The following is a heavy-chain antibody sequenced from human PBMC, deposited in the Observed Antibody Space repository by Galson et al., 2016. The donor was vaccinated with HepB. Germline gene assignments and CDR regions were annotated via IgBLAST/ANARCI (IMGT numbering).Heavy chain of an antibody. V-gene: IGHV4-4*02. CDR2: IYHSGTT. CDR3: ARNSGGSYLGWFDP. J-gene: IGHJ5*02. CDR1: SGSISSSNW. D-gene: IGHD1-26*01. Sequence: SETPSLTCAVSSGSISSSNWWTWVRQPPGKGLEWIGEIYHSGTTHYNPSLESRVTISVDKSKNQFSLKLNSVTAADTAVYYCARNSGGSYLGWFDPWGQGTLVTVSS.